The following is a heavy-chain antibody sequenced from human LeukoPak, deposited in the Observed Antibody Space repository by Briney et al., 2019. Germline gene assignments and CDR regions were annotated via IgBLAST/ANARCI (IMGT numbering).Heavy chain of an antibody. CDR3: AREKRDYYDSSGYYSLD. J-gene: IGHJ4*02. D-gene: IGHD3-22*01. CDR1: EFTFKSYW. V-gene: IGHV3-7*01. Sequence: GGSLRLSCAASEFTFKSYWMTWVRQAPGKGLEWVANINQDGSEKYYVDSVKGRFTISRDNAKNSLYLQMNSLRAEDTAVYYCAREKRDYYDSSGYYSLDWGQGTLVTVSS. CDR2: INQDGSEK.